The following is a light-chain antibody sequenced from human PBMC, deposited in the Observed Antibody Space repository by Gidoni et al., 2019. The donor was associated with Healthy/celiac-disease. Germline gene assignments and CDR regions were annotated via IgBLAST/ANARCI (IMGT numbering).Light chain of an antibody. CDR1: ALPKQY. Sequence: SYELTQPPSVSVSPGQTARITCSGDALPKQYAYWYQKKPGQSPGLVIYKDSERPSGIPERFSGSSSGTTVTLTISGVQAEDEADYYCQSADSSHVVFGGGTKLTVL. CDR3: QSADSSHVV. V-gene: IGLV3-25*03. J-gene: IGLJ2*01. CDR2: KDS.